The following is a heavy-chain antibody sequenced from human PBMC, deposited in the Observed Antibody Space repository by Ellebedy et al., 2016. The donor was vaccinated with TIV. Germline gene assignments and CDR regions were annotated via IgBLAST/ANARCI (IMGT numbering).Heavy chain of an antibody. CDR2: IDYSGST. D-gene: IGHD2-15*01. V-gene: IGHV4-31*03. Sequence: SETLSLXXTVSGGSIRRGGYYWSWIRQHPGKGLEWIGYIDYSGSTYYNPSLKSRLKISVDTSKNQFSLRLSSVTAADTAVYYCARAEREGYCSGGSCSTWFDPWGQGTLVTGSS. CDR3: ARAEREGYCSGGSCSTWFDP. J-gene: IGHJ5*02. CDR1: GGSIRRGGYY.